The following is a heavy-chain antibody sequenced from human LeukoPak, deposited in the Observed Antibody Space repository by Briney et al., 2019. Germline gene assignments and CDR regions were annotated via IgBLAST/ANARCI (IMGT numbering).Heavy chain of an antibody. Sequence: ASVKVSCKASGYTFTGHDINWVRQAAGQGLEWMGWMIPNSGNTGYAERFHGRVTMTRSTSISTAYMELSSLRSEDTAVYYCARGSLGRWVPVSWGQGTLVTVSA. CDR1: GYTFTGHD. CDR3: ARGSLGRWVPVS. V-gene: IGHV1-8*01. CDR2: MIPNSGNT. D-gene: IGHD4-23*01. J-gene: IGHJ4*01.